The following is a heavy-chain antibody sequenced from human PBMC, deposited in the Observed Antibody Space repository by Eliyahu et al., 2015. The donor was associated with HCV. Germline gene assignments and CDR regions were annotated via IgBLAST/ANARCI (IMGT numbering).Heavy chain of an antibody. CDR3: ASGGGGIAVTGTGGWFDP. J-gene: IGHJ5*02. CDR2: IHYSGST. D-gene: IGHD6-19*01. Sequence: QVQLQESGPGLVKPSETLSLTCXVSGGSXTTYYWSWXRQPPGKGLEWIGYIHYSGSTNYTPSLKSRVTISIDTSKNQFSLNLTSVTAADTAMYYCASGGGGIAVTGTGGWFDPWGQGTLVTVSS. V-gene: IGHV4-59*01. CDR1: GGSXTTYY.